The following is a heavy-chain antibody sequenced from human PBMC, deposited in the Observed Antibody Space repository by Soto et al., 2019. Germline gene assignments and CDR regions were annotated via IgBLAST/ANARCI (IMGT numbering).Heavy chain of an antibody. CDR1: GYTFTSYA. V-gene: IGHV1-3*01. CDR3: ARDRVGAKGWFDP. CDR2: INAGNGNT. J-gene: IGHJ5*02. D-gene: IGHD1-26*01. Sequence: QVQLVQSGAEVKKPGASVKVSCKASGYTFTSYAMHWVRQAPGQRLEWMGWINAGNGNTKYSQKFQGRVTITRDTSASTAYMELSSLRSEDTDVYYCARDRVGAKGWFDPWGQGTLVTVSS.